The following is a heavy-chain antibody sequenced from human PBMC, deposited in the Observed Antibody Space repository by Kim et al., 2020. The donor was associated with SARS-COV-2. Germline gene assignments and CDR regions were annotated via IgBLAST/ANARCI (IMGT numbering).Heavy chain of an antibody. D-gene: IGHD3-22*01. CDR2: INVGNGNT. V-gene: IGHV1-3*01. CDR1: GYTFTYYA. Sequence: ASVKVSCKASGYTFTYYAIHWVRQAPGQRPECMGWINVGNGNTKYLQNFQDRVTITRDTSATTAYMELSSLRSEDTAVYYCARGGYSSGYYFQYDYWGQGTLITVSS. J-gene: IGHJ4*02. CDR3: ARGGYSSGYYFQYDY.